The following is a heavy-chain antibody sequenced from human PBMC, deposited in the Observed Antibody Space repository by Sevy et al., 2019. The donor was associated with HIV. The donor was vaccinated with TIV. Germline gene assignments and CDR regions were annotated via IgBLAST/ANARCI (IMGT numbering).Heavy chain of an antibody. D-gene: IGHD6-19*01. J-gene: IGHJ3*01. V-gene: IGHV3-23*01. CDR2: IGGNGYTT. Sequence: GGSLRLSCAASVFDFSTYAMSWVRQAPGKGLEWVSGIGGNGYTTSYADSVRGQFTISRDNAKNTLYLQMNSLRAEDTAVYYCAKALHSHCSGWVTHHAFDLWGQGTMVTVSS. CDR1: VFDFSTYA. CDR3: AKALHSHCSGWVTHHAFDL.